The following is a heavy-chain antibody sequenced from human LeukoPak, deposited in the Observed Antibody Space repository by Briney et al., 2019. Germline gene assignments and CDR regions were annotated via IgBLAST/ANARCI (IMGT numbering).Heavy chain of an antibody. J-gene: IGHJ4*02. CDR2: ISWNSGSI. CDR3: AKVAYYYDSSGPFDY. CDR1: GFTFDDYS. V-gene: IGHV3-9*01. D-gene: IGHD3-22*01. Sequence: GGSLRLSCAASGFTFDDYSMHWVRQAPGKGLEWVSCISWNSGSIGYADSVKGRFTISRDNAKNSLYLQMNSLRAEDTALYYCAKVAYYYDSSGPFDYWGQGTLVTVSS.